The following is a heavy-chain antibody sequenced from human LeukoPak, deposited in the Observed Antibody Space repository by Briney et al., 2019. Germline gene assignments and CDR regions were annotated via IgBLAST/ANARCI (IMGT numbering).Heavy chain of an antibody. CDR1: GSTFSSYA. CDR3: AKNFGSGNYRSFDY. Sequence: GGSLRLSCAASGSTFSSYAMSWVREAPGKGLDWVSVISSSGSSSYYADSVKGRFTISRDNSKNTLYLQMNSLRAEDTATYYCAKNFGSGNYRSFDYWGQGTLVTVSS. CDR2: ISSSGSSS. J-gene: IGHJ4*02. V-gene: IGHV3-23*01. D-gene: IGHD3-10*01.